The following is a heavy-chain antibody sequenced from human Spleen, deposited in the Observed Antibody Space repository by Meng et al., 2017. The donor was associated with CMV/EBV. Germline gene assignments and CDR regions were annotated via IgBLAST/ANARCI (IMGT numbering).Heavy chain of an antibody. V-gene: IGHV2-5*02. J-gene: IGHJ4*02. Sequence: QITLKESGPTLVKPTQTLTLTCTVSGFSLSSNTVGVGWIRQAPGKALEWLALIYWDDDDRYSPSLRSRLTVTKDTSKNQVVLTMTNMEPLDTGTYFCAHSIEGPRFFDYWGQGILVTVSS. CDR3: AHSIEGPRFFDY. CDR2: IYWDDDD. D-gene: IGHD3-16*02. CDR1: GFSLSSNTVG.